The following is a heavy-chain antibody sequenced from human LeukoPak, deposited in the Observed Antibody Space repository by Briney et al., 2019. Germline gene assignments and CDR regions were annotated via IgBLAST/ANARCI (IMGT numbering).Heavy chain of an antibody. V-gene: IGHV3-48*03. CDR2: ISSGGSST. Sequence: GGSLRLSCEASGFTFSSYEMNWVRQAPGKGLEWVSYISSGGSSTYYSDSVKGRFTISRDNAKKSLYLQMNSLSAEDTAVYYCARSGRDFDAFDIRGQGTMVTVSS. J-gene: IGHJ3*02. D-gene: IGHD2-21*02. CDR1: GFTFSSYE. CDR3: ARSGRDFDAFDI.